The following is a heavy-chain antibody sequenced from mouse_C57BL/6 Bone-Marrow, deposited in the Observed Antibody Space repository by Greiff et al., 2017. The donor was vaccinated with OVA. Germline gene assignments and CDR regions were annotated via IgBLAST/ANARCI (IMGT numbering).Heavy chain of an antibody. CDR3: ARGLLYDYDGWYFDV. V-gene: IGHV3-6*01. D-gene: IGHD2-4*01. J-gene: IGHJ1*03. CDR1: GYSITSGYY. Sequence: DVQLQESGPGLVKPSQSLSLTCSVTGYSITSGYYWNWIRQFPGNKLEWMGYISYDGSNNYNPSLKNRISITRDTSKNQFFLKLNSVTTEDTATYYCARGLLYDYDGWYFDVWGTGTTVTVSS. CDR2: ISYDGSN.